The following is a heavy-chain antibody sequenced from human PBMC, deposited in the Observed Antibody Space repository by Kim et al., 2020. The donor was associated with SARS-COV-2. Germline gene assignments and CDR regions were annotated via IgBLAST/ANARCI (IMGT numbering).Heavy chain of an antibody. Sequence: GGSLRLSCAASGFSFRCYWMNWIRQAPSKGLAWVASITSDGSEKYYVDSVKGRFTISRDNAENSLYLQMNSLRADDTAVYYCTRDSAYSKDSWGQGTLVTVTS. CDR3: TRDSAYSKDS. D-gene: IGHD2-21*01. CDR1: GFSFRCYW. V-gene: IGHV3-7*03. J-gene: IGHJ5*01. CDR2: ITSDGSEK.